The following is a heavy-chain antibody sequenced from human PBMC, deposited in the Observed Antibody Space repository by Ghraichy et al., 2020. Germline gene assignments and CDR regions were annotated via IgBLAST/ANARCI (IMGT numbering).Heavy chain of an antibody. V-gene: IGHV3-73*01. Sequence: LSLTCAASGFTFSGSAMHWVRQASGKGLEWVGRIRSKANSYATAYAASVKGRFTISRDDSKNTAYLQMNSLKTEDTAVYYCTGSGYSYGGDYYYGMDVWGQGTTVTVSS. CDR1: GFTFSGSA. D-gene: IGHD5-18*01. CDR2: IRSKANSYAT. CDR3: TGSGYSYGGDYYYGMDV. J-gene: IGHJ6*02.